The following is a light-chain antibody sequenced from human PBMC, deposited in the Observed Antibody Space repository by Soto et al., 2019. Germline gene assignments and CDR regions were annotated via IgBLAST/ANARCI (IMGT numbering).Light chain of an antibody. CDR1: QDISNY. J-gene: IGKJ4*01. CDR2: DAS. Sequence: DLPMTQSPSSLSASVGDRVTITCQASQDISNYLNWYQQKPGKAHKLLIYDASNLATGVPSRFSGSASVTDFTFTISSLQPEDIATYYCQQYDNFPLTFGGGNKVEIK. CDR3: QQYDNFPLT. V-gene: IGKV1-33*01.